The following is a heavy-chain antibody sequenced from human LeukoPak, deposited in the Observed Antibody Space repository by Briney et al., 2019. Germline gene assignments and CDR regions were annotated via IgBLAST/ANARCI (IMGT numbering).Heavy chain of an antibody. V-gene: IGHV4-59*01. CDR2: IYYSGST. D-gene: IGHD3-9*01. Sequence: SETLSLTCTVSGGSISSYYWSWIRQPPGKGLEWIGYIYYSGSTNYNPSLKSRVTISVDTSKNQFSLKLSSVTAADTAVYYCARGGGPVHNYDILTGYPGYFDCWGQGTLVTVSS. J-gene: IGHJ4*02. CDR1: GGSISSYY. CDR3: ARGGGPVHNYDILTGYPGYFDC.